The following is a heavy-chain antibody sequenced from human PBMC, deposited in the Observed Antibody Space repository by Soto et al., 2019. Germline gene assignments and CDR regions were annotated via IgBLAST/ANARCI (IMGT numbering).Heavy chain of an antibody. V-gene: IGHV4-39*01. CDR2: IYYSGST. J-gene: IGHJ4*02. D-gene: IGHD3-10*01. CDR3: ARRAIWFGECYFDY. Sequence: QLQLQGSGPGLVKPSETLSLTCTVSGGSISSSSYYWGWIRQPPGKGLEWIGSIYYSGSTYYNPSLKSRVTISVETSKNQFSLKLSSVSAADTAVYYCARRAIWFGECYFDYWGQGTLVTVSS. CDR1: GGSISSSSYY.